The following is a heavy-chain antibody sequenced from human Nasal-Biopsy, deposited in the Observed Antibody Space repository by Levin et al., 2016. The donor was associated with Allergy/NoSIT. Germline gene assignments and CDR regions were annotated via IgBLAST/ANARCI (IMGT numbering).Heavy chain of an antibody. CDR1: GITVSSNY. D-gene: IGHD6-19*01. CDR2: LYGDGRT. CDR3: ARGVASGFDI. V-gene: IGHV3-53*01. Sequence: GGSLRLSCAASGITVSSNYMSWVRQAPGKGLDWVSVLYGDGRTFYAESVKGRFTISRDDSKNIVYFQMNSLRPDDTAVYFCARGVASGFDIWGRGTRVTVSS. J-gene: IGHJ3*02.